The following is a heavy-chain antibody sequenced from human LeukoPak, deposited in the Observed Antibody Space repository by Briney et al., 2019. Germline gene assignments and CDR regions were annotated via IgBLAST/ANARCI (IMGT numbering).Heavy chain of an antibody. D-gene: IGHD2-15*01. J-gene: IGHJ3*02. CDR2: INHSGST. CDR1: GGSFSGYY. CDR3: ARVGGTYAFEI. V-gene: IGHV4-34*01. Sequence: SETLSLTCAVYGGSFSGYYWSWIRQPPGKGLEWIGEINHSGSTNYNPSLKSRVTISVDTSKNQFSLKLSSVTAADTAVYYCARVGGTYAFEIWGQGTMVTVSS.